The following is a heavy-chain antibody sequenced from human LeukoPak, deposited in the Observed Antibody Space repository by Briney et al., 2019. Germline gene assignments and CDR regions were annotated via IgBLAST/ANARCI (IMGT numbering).Heavy chain of an antibody. V-gene: IGHV4-4*07. CDR3: SCYVPRAFDI. Sequence: SETLSLTCTVSGGSISSYSWSWIRQPAGKGLEWIGRIYSTNYNPSLKSRVTISVDTTKNQFSLKLSSVTAADTAVYYCSCYVPRAFDIWGQGTMVTVSS. CDR2: IYST. D-gene: IGHD2-2*01. J-gene: IGHJ3*02. CDR1: GGSISSYS.